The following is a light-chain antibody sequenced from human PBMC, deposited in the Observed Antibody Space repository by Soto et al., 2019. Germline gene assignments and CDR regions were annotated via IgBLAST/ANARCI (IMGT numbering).Light chain of an antibody. V-gene: IGLV2-14*01. CDR1: SSDVGGYNY. J-gene: IGLJ2*01. Sequence: QSVLTQPASVSGSPGQSITISCTGTSSDVGGYNYVSWYQQHPGKAPKLMIYEVSNRPSGVSNRFPGSKSGNTASLTISGLQAEDEADYYCSSYTSSSIVVFGGGTKLTVL. CDR3: SSYTSSSIVV. CDR2: EVS.